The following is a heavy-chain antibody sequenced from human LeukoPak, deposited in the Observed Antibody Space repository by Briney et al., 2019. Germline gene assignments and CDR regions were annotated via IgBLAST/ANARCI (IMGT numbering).Heavy chain of an antibody. CDR3: ARLRVDYSSSWGGNWFDP. D-gene: IGHD6-13*01. V-gene: IGHV4-59*01. Sequence: SSETLSLTCTVSGGSLSSYYWSWIRQPPGKGLEWIGYIYYSGSTNYNPSLKSRVTISVDTSKDQFSLKLSSVTAADTAVYYCARLRVDYSSSWGGNWFDPWGQGTLSPSPQ. J-gene: IGHJ5*02. CDR1: GGSLSSYY. CDR2: IYYSGST.